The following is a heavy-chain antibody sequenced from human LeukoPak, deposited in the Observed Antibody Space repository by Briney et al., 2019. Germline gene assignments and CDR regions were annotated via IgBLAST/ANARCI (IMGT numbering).Heavy chain of an antibody. CDR1: GGSFSGHY. CDR3: ARGILVTVYAAFDY. Sequence: SETLSLTCGVYGGSFSGHYWTWIRQSPGMGLEWIGEIIHSGRTNYNPSLTGRVTISVDTSKNQFSLELSSVTAADTAVYYCARGILVTVYAAFDYWGQGTLVTVSS. V-gene: IGHV4-34*01. J-gene: IGHJ4*02. D-gene: IGHD2-8*01. CDR2: IIHSGRT.